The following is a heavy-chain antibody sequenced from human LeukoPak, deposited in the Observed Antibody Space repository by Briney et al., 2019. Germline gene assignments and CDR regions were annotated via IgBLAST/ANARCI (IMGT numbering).Heavy chain of an antibody. J-gene: IGHJ5*02. V-gene: IGHV3-23*01. CDR3: SKDPVQHGNGLYWFDP. D-gene: IGHD1-1*01. CDR1: GFTFNNYA. CDR2: ISASDTKT. Sequence: RGSLRLSCAASGFTFNNYAASWVCQAPRRGLEWVSSISASDTKTYYADSVKGRFTISRDNSRNTFYLQMTSLRVEDTAVYYCSKDPVQHGNGLYWFDPWGQGTVVTVSS.